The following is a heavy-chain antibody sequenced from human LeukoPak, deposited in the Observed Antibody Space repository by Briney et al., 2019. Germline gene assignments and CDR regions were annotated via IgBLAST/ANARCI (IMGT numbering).Heavy chain of an antibody. CDR1: GGSISSSSYY. CDR2: IYYSGST. J-gene: IGHJ4*02. D-gene: IGHD5-18*01. CDR3: ASRRGYSYGYLAGSMLHY. V-gene: IGHV4-39*01. Sequence: PSETLSLTCTVSGGSISSSSYYWGWLRQPPGKGLDWIGSIYYSGSTYYNPSLKSRVTISVATSKNQFSLKLSSVTAADTAVYYWASRRGYSYGYLAGSMLHYWGQGTLVTVSS.